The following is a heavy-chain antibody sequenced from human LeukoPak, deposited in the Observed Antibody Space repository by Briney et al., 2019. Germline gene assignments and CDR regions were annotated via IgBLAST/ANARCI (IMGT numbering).Heavy chain of an antibody. J-gene: IGHJ4*02. Sequence: GASVKVSCKASGGTSSSYAISWVRQAPGQGLEWMGGIIPIFGTANYAQKFQGRVTITADESTSTAYMELSSLRSEDTAVYYCARADCSSTSCKFHFDYWGQGTLVTVSS. CDR1: GGTSSSYA. CDR2: IIPIFGTA. V-gene: IGHV1-69*13. CDR3: ARADCSSTSCKFHFDY. D-gene: IGHD2-2*01.